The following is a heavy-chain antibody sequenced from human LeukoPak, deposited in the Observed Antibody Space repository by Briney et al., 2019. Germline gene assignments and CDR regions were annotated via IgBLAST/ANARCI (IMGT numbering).Heavy chain of an antibody. Sequence: PSETLSLTCTVSGGSISSSSYYWGWIRQPPGKGLEWIGSIYYSGSTYYNPSLMSRVTISVDTSKNQFSLKLSSVTAADTAVYYCARDLGDYFDYWGQGTLVTVSS. D-gene: IGHD2-15*01. CDR1: GGSISSSSYY. CDR2: IYYSGST. CDR3: ARDLGDYFDY. V-gene: IGHV4-39*07. J-gene: IGHJ4*02.